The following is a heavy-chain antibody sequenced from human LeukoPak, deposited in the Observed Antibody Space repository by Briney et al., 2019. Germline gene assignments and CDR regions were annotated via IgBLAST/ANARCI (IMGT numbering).Heavy chain of an antibody. CDR3: ARTYGSGSLDY. D-gene: IGHD2-15*01. V-gene: IGHV3-9*01. CDR1: GFTFDDYA. CDR2: ISWNSGFI. Sequence: GGSLRLSCAASGFTFDDYAMHWVRQAPGKGLEWVSGISWNSGFIGYADSVKGRFTISRDNAKNSLYLQMNSLRAEDTAVYYCARTYGSGSLDYGGQGTLVTVSS. J-gene: IGHJ4*02.